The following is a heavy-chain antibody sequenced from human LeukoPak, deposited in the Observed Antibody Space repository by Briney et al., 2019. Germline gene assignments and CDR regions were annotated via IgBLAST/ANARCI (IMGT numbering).Heavy chain of an antibody. CDR3: AKDRYCSSTSCSHAPSYYYYYMDV. V-gene: IGHV3-23*01. Sequence: PGGSLRLSCAASGFTFSSYAMSWVRQAPGKGLEWVSAISGSGGSTYYADSVKGRFTISRDNSKNTLYLQMDSLRAEDMAVYYCAKDRYCSSTSCSHAPSYYYYYMDVWGKGTTVTVSS. CDR2: ISGSGGST. D-gene: IGHD2-2*01. J-gene: IGHJ6*03. CDR1: GFTFSSYA.